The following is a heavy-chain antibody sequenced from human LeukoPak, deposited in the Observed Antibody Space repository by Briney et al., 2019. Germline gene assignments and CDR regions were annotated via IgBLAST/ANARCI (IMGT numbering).Heavy chain of an antibody. CDR1: GYTFTSYD. CDR2: MNPNSGNT. Sequence: ASVKVSCKASGYTFTSYDINWVRQATGQGLEWMGWMNPNSGNTGYAQKFQGRVTMTRNTSIGTAYMELSSLRSEDTAVYYCARGVYDYYYDSSGYPNYDAFDIWGQGTMVTVSS. D-gene: IGHD3-22*01. J-gene: IGHJ3*02. V-gene: IGHV1-8*01. CDR3: ARGVYDYYYDSSGYPNYDAFDI.